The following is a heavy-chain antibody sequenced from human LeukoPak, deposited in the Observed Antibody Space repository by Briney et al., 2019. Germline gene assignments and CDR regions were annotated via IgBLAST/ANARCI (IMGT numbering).Heavy chain of an antibody. CDR3: ARATNGVAGNFDY. V-gene: IGHV3-30*02. J-gene: IGHJ4*02. D-gene: IGHD6-19*01. CDR2: IQYDGSVK. CDR1: GFTFSTYG. Sequence: GGSLRLPCAAFGFTFSTYGMHWVRQAPGKGLEWVTFIQYDGSVKLYGDSVKGRFTISRDNAKNSLYLQMNSLRAEDTAVYYCARATNGVAGNFDYWGQGTLVTVSS.